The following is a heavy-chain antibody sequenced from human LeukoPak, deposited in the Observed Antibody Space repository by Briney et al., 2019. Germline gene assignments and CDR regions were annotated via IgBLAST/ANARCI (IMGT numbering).Heavy chain of an antibody. Sequence: ASVKVSCKASGYTFTGYYMHWVRQAPGQGLEWMGWINPNSGGTNYAQKFQGRVTMTRDTSISTAYMELSRLRSDDTAVYYCARRHITRTTIDYWGQGTLVTVSS. CDR3: ARRHITRTTIDY. D-gene: IGHD1-7*01. CDR1: GYTFTGYY. V-gene: IGHV1-2*02. CDR2: INPNSGGT. J-gene: IGHJ4*02.